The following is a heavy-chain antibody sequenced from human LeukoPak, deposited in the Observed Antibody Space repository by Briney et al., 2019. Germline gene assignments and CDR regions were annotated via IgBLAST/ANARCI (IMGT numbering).Heavy chain of an antibody. CDR3: ARDSGLLELGISWFDP. J-gene: IGHJ5*02. CDR1: GGSIGSNY. Sequence: SETLSLTCTVSGGSIGSNYWSWIRQPPGKGLEWIGSIYYSGSTHYNPSLKSRVTISVDTSKNQFSLKLSSVTAADTAVYYCARDSGLLELGISWFDPWGQGTLVTVSS. V-gene: IGHV4-59*12. CDR2: IYYSGST. D-gene: IGHD1-7*01.